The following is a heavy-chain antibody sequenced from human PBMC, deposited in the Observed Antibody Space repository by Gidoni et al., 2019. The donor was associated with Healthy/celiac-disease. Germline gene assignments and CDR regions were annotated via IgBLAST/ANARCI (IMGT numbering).Heavy chain of an antibody. Sequence: VQLPQWGAGLLKPSETLSLTCAVYGGSFSGYYWSWIRQPPGKGMEWIGESNHSGSTNYNPSLKSRVTISVDTSKNQFSLKLSSVTAADTAVYYCGRRRLRWPHQKNGEDYFDYWGQGTLVTVSS. CDR2: SNHSGST. D-gene: IGHD4-17*01. V-gene: IGHV4-34*01. CDR3: GRRRLRWPHQKNGEDYFDY. CDR1: GGSFSGYY. J-gene: IGHJ4*02.